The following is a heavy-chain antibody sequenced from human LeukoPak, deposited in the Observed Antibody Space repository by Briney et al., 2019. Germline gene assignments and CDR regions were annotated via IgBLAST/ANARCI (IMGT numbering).Heavy chain of an antibody. CDR1: GGSISSYY. CDR3: ARDHTPVYNWFDP. Sequence: SETLSLTCTVSGGSISSYYWSWIRQPPGKGLEWIGYIYYSGSTNYNPSLKSRVTISVDTSKNQFSLKLSSVTAADTAVYYCARDHTPVYNWFDPWGQGTLVTVSS. V-gene: IGHV4-59*01. J-gene: IGHJ5*02. CDR2: IYYSGST. D-gene: IGHD5/OR15-5a*01.